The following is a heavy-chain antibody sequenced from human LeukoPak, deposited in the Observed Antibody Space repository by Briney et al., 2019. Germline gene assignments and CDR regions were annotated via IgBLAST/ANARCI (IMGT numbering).Heavy chain of an antibody. Sequence: ASVKVSCKASGYTFTSHDINWVRQATGQGLEWMGWMNPNSGNTGYAQKFQGRVTITRNTSISTAYMELSSLRSEDTAVYYCARVFFPQDITIFGVSRYLTHYYYYMDVWGKGTTVTVSS. J-gene: IGHJ6*03. CDR2: MNPNSGNT. V-gene: IGHV1-8*01. D-gene: IGHD3-3*01. CDR3: ARVFFPQDITIFGVSRYLTHYYYYMDV. CDR1: GYTFTSHD.